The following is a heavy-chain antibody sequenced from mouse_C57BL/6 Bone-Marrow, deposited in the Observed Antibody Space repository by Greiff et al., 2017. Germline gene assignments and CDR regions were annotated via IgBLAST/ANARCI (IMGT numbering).Heavy chain of an antibody. D-gene: IGHD2-2*01. CDR3: ARWFLDV. CDR2: IYPRSGNT. CDR1: GYTFTSYG. Sequence: QVQLQQSGAELARPGASVKLSCKASGYTFTSYGISWVKQRTGQGLEWIGEIYPRSGNTYYNEKFKGKATLTADKSSSTAYMEVRSLTSEDSAVYFCARWFLDVWGTGTTGTVSS. J-gene: IGHJ1*03. V-gene: IGHV1-81*01.